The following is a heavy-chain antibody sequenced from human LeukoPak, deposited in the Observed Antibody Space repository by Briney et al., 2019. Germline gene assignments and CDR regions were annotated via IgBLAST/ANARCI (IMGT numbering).Heavy chain of an antibody. D-gene: IGHD4-17*01. CDR3: ARDKGDDYGDYRNAFDI. CDR1: GFTVSAKY. Sequence: GGSLRLSCAASGFTVSAKYMSWVRQAPGKGLEWVSVIYSGGSTSYVDSVKGRFTISRDTSKNTLYLQMNSLRAEDTAVYYCARDKGDDYGDYRNAFDIWGQGTMVTVSS. V-gene: IGHV3-66*01. J-gene: IGHJ3*02. CDR2: IYSGGST.